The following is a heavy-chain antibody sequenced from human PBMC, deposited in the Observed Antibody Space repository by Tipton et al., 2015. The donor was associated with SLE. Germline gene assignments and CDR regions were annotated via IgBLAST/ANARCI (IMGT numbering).Heavy chain of an antibody. V-gene: IGHV4-39*07. CDR3: AREGPGRFSDY. J-gene: IGHJ4*02. CDR2: IYYSGST. D-gene: IGHD3-3*01. Sequence: TLSLTCTVSGGSISSSSYYWGWIRQPPGKGLEWIGSIYYSGSTCYNPSLKSRVTISVDTSKNQFSLKLSSVTAADTAVYYCAREGPGRFSDYWGQGTLVTVSS. CDR1: GGSISSSSYY.